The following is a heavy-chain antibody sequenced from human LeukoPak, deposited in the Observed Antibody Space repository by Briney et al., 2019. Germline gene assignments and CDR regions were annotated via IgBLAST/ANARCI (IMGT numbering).Heavy chain of an antibody. Sequence: GGSLRLSCAASGFTFSSYAMSWVRQAPGKGLEWVSAISGSGGSTYYADSVKGRLTISRDNSKNTLYLQMNSLRAEDTAVYYCANFSRRYYFDYWGQGTLVTVSS. V-gene: IGHV3-23*01. CDR1: GFTFSSYA. CDR3: ANFSRRYYFDY. J-gene: IGHJ4*02. CDR2: ISGSGGST.